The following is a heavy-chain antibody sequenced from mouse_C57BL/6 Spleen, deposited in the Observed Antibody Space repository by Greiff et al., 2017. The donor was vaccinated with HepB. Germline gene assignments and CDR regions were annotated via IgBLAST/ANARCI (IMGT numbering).Heavy chain of an antibody. D-gene: IGHD2-3*01. CDR1: GYTFTDYE. V-gene: IGHV1-15*01. Sequence: VKLMESGAELVRPGASVTLSCKASGYTFTDYEMHWVKQTPVHGLEWIGAIDPETGGTAYNQKFKGKAILTADKSSSTAYMELRSLTSEDSAVYYCTREDGYYSYWYFDVWGTGTTVTVSS. CDR3: TREDGYYSYWYFDV. CDR2: IDPETGGT. J-gene: IGHJ1*03.